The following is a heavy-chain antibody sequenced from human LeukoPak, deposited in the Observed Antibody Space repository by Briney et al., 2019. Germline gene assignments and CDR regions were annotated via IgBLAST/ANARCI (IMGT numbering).Heavy chain of an antibody. CDR3: AQDLKLAPFDY. V-gene: IGHV3-30*02. J-gene: IGHJ4*02. CDR1: GFTFSRYG. CDR2: IQFDGTDE. Sequence: GGSLRLSCRPSGFTFSRYGMHWVRQAPGKGLEWVAFIQFDGTDELYADSVKGRFTISRDNSQGTLYLQMNSLGTEDTAVYYCAQDLKLAPFDYWGQGTLVTVSS.